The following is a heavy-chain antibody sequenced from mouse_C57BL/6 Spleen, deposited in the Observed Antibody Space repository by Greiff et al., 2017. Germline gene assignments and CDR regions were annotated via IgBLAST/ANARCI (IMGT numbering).Heavy chain of an antibody. D-gene: IGHD2-3*01. V-gene: IGHV2-5*01. CDR1: GFSLTSYG. CDR2: IWRGGST. J-gene: IGHJ4*01. CDR3: AKKGNDGYYGAMDY. Sequence: VQRVESGPGLVQPSQSLSITCTVSGFSLTSYGVHWVRQSPGKGLEWLGVIWRGGSTDYNAAFMSRLSITKDNSKSQVFFKMNSLQADDTAIYYCAKKGNDGYYGAMDYWGQGTSVTVSS.